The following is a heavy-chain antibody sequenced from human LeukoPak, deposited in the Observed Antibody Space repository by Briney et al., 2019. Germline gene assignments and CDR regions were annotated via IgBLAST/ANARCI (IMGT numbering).Heavy chain of an antibody. J-gene: IGHJ5*02. CDR2: IYYSGST. D-gene: IGHD3-22*01. CDR1: GGSISSSSYY. V-gene: IGHV4-39*07. CDR3: ARSPMTDTTYWFDP. Sequence: SETLSLTCTVSGGSISSSSYYWGWIRQPPGKGLEWIGSIYYSGSTYYNPSLKSRVTISVDTSKNQFSLKLSSVTAVDTAVYYCARSPMTDTTYWFDPWGQGTLVTVSS.